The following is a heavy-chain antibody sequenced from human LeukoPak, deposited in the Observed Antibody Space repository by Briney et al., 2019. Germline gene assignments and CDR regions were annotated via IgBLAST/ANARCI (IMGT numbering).Heavy chain of an antibody. J-gene: IGHJ4*02. CDR1: GGTFSSYA. D-gene: IGHD6-13*01. V-gene: IGHV1-69*05. Sequence: ASVKVSCKASGGTFSSYAISWVRQAPGQGLEWMGGIIPIFGTANYAQKFQGRVTITTDESTSTAYMELSSLRSEDTAVYYCAKGYSSGWYWVYYFDYWGQGTLVTVSS. CDR2: IIPIFGTA. CDR3: AKGYSSGWYWVYYFDY.